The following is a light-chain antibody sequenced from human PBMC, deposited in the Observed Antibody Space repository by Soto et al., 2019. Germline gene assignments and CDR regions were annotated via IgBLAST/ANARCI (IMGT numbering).Light chain of an antibody. Sequence: TLSCRASRSFASSYLAWYQHKPGQAPRLLIYAASSRATGIPDRFIGSGSGTDFTLTISRLEPDDSAVYYCHHYDSSPPYTFGQGTKVDIK. V-gene: IGKV3-20*01. CDR1: RSFASSY. CDR3: HHYDSSPPYT. J-gene: IGKJ2*01. CDR2: AAS.